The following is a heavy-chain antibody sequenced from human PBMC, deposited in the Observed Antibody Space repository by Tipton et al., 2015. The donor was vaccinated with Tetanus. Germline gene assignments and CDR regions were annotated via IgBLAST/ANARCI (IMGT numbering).Heavy chain of an antibody. Sequence: SLRLSCAASGFRFSYSGMHWVRQAPGKGLEWMAVIPFDGGNERYADSVKGRFIISRDNSKNTLYLQMDSLRDEDSAVYYCSRGGLPRPGADAFDFWGQGAMVTVSS. CDR1: GFRFSYSG. CDR2: IPFDGGNE. V-gene: IGHV3-30*03. CDR3: SRGGLPRPGADAFDF. D-gene: IGHD3-10*01. J-gene: IGHJ3*01.